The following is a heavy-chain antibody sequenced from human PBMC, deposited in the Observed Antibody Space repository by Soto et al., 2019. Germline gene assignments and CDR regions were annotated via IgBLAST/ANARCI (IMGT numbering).Heavy chain of an antibody. CDR3: ARGRNYYCSGGTCKATEYYGMGV. D-gene: IGHD2-15*01. J-gene: IGHJ6*02. Sequence: ASVKVSCKASGDTFTGYYMHWLRQAPGQGLEWIGWINPNSGGTNYAQKFQGCVTMTRDMSISTAYMEPNRLRADDTAVYYCARGRNYYCSGGTCKATEYYGMGVRGQETTVTVSS. CDR1: GDTFTGYY. CDR2: INPNSGGT. V-gene: IGHV1-2*04.